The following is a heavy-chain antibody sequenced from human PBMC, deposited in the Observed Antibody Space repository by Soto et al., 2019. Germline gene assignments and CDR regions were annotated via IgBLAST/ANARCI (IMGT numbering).Heavy chain of an antibody. V-gene: IGHV1-8*01. D-gene: IGHD3-3*01. J-gene: IGHJ6*03. CDR3: AVRFFGRRAYYYYMDV. Sequence: ASVKVSCKASGYTFTSYDINWVRQATGQGLEWMGWMNPNSGNTGYAQKFQGRVTMTRNTSISTAYMELSSLRSEDTAVYYCAVRFFGRRAYYYYMDVWGKGTTVTVSS. CDR2: MNPNSGNT. CDR1: GYTFTSYD.